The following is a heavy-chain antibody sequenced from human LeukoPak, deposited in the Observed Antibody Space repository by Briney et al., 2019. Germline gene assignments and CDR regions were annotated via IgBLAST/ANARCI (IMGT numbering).Heavy chain of an antibody. CDR1: GFTFSSYL. V-gene: IGHV3-7*01. D-gene: IGHD3-22*01. Sequence: GGSLRLSCAASGFTFSSYLMSWVRQAPGKGLEWVANIKQDGSEKYYVDSVKGRFTISRDNAKNSLYLQMNSLRAEDTAVYYCVRDIGYYYDSSGYVDYWGQGTLVTVSS. CDR2: IKQDGSEK. CDR3: VRDIGYYYDSSGYVDY. J-gene: IGHJ4*02.